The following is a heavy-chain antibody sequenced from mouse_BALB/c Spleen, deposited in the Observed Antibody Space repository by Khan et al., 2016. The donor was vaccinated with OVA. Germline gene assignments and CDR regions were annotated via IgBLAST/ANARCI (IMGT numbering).Heavy chain of an antibody. CDR3: ASELGRYYAMDY. CDR2: ITNSGST. J-gene: IGHJ4*01. V-gene: IGHV3-2*02. CDR1: GYSITRDYA. Sequence: VQLKQSGPGLVKPSQSLSLTCTVTGYSITRDYAWNWIRQFPGNKLEWMGYITNSGSTNYNPSLKSRISITRTTSKNPFFLQLNSVTTEDTATYYCASELGRYYAMDYWGQGTSVTVSS. D-gene: IGHD4-1*01.